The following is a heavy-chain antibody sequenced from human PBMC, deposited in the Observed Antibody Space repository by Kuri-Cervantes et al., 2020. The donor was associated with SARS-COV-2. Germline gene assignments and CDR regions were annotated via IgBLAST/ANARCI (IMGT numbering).Heavy chain of an antibody. D-gene: IGHD6-13*01. CDR3: AREEYSSSWWGELGPFDY. CDR1: GFTFSSYG. Sequence: GESLKISCAASGFTFSSYGMHWVRQAPGKGLEWVAVIWYDGSNKYYADSVKGRFTISRDNSKSTLYLQMNSLRAEDTAMYYCAREEYSSSWWGELGPFDYWGQGTLVTVSS. J-gene: IGHJ4*02. CDR2: IWYDGSNK. V-gene: IGHV3-33*08.